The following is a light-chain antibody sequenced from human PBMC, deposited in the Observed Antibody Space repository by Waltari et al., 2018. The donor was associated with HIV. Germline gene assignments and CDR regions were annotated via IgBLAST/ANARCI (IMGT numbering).Light chain of an antibody. Sequence: EIVLTQSPATLSLSPGERDTLSCRASQTLTSLSLAWYQQKLGQAPRLLIYGASSRTTGIPDRFSGSGSGTDFSLNITRLQPEDFAMYFCQQYGRSPTAFGGGTKVEIK. CDR1: QTLTSLS. CDR3: QQYGRSPTA. J-gene: IGKJ4*01. V-gene: IGKV3-20*01. CDR2: GAS.